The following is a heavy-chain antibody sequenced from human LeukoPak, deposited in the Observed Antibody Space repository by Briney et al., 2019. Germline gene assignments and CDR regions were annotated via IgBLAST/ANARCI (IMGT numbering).Heavy chain of an antibody. CDR3: ARQITMVRGGLFDP. J-gene: IGHJ5*02. V-gene: IGHV5-51*01. D-gene: IGHD3-10*01. CDR1: GYRFTSYW. CDR2: IYPGDSDT. Sequence: GASLKISFKGSGYRFTSYWIGWVRPMPGKGVGWMGIIYPGDSDTRYSPSFQGQVTISADKSINTAYLQWSSLKASDTAMYYCARQITMVRGGLFDPWGQGTLVTVSS.